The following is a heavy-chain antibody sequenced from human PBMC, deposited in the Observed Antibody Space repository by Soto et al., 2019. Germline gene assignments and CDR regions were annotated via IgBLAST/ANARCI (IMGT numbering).Heavy chain of an antibody. CDR3: AREGAEGYCSSTSWYEDY. CDR2: INSDGSST. D-gene: IGHD2-2*01. Sequence: PGGSLRLSCAASGFTFSSYWMHWVRQAPGKGLVWVSRINSDGSSTSYADSVKGRFTISRDNAKNTLYLQMNSLRAEDTAVYYCAREGAEGYCSSTSWYEDYWGQGTLVSV. CDR1: GFTFSSYW. J-gene: IGHJ4*02. V-gene: IGHV3-74*01.